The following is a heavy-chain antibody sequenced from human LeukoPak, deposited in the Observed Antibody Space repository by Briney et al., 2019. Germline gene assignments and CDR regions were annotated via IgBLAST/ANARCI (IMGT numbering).Heavy chain of an antibody. CDR2: INSDGSST. Sequence: GGSLRLSCAASGFTFSSYWMHWVRQAPGKGLVWVSRINSDGSSTSYADSVKGRFTISRDNAKNSLFLQMNSLRAEDTALYYCTTSPSRSPFHIWGQGTMVTVSS. CDR1: GFTFSSYW. V-gene: IGHV3-74*01. J-gene: IGHJ3*02. D-gene: IGHD1-1*01. CDR3: TTSPSRSPFHI.